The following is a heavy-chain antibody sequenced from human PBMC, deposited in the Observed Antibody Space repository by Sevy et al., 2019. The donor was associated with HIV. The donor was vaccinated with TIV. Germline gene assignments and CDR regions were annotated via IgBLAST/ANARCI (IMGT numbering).Heavy chain of an antibody. D-gene: IGHD3-16*01. V-gene: IGHV3-30-3*01. J-gene: IGHJ1*01. CDR3: ARGWGKEVVSEYFQH. Sequence: GGSLRLSCAASGFTFSSYGIHWVRQAPGKGLEWVAFISNDGSNTYYADSVKGRFTISRDNTKNTLFLQMNSLRAEDTAVYYCARGWGKEVVSEYFQHWGQGTLVTVSS. CDR1: GFTFSSYG. CDR2: ISNDGSNT.